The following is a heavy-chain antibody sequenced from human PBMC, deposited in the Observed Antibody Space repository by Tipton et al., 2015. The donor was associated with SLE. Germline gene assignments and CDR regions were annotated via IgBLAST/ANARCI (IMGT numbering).Heavy chain of an antibody. Sequence: TLSLTCTVSGGSISSYYWSWLRQPPGKGLEWIGYIYYSGSTNYNPSLKSRVTISVDTSKNQFSLKLSSVTAADTAVYYCAREGQQLVYFDLWGRGTLVTVSS. CDR1: GGSISSYY. D-gene: IGHD6-13*01. CDR2: IYYSGST. J-gene: IGHJ2*01. CDR3: AREGQQLVYFDL. V-gene: IGHV4-59*01.